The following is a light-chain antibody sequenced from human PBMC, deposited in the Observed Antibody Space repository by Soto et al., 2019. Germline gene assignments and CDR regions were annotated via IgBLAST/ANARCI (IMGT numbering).Light chain of an antibody. Sequence: QSVLTQPPSASGTPGQRVTISCSGSSSNIGSNYVYWYQHLPGTAPKLLIYRNNQRPSGVPDRFSGSKSGTSASLAISGLRSEDEADYYCAAGDDSLSGRVFGGGTKLAVL. CDR3: AAGDDSLSGRV. CDR2: RNN. J-gene: IGLJ2*01. V-gene: IGLV1-47*01. CDR1: SSNIGSNY.